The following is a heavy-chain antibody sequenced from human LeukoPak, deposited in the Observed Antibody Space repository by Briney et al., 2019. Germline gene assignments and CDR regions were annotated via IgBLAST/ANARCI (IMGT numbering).Heavy chain of an antibody. CDR3: ARSPLRYFDWLLSNFDY. CDR2: ISAYNGNT. CDR1: GYTFTNYD. J-gene: IGHJ4*02. Sequence: ASVKVSCKASGYTFTNYDISWVRQAPGQGLEWMGWISAYNGNTNYAQKLQGRVTMTTDTSTSTAYMELRSLRSDDTAVYYCARSPLRYFDWLLSNFDYWGQGTLVTVSS. D-gene: IGHD3-9*01. V-gene: IGHV1-18*01.